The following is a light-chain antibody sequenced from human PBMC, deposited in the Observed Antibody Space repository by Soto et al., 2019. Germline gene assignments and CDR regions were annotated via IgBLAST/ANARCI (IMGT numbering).Light chain of an antibody. V-gene: IGLV2-14*01. Sequence: QSALTQPASVSGSPGQSITISCTGTSSDVGGYNYVSWYQQHPGKAPKLMIYDVTNRPSGVSNRFSGSKSGNTASLTISGLQAEDEADYYCSSYTSSRNPLYVVFGGGTKLTVL. CDR1: SSDVGGYNY. CDR3: SSYTSSRNPLYVV. J-gene: IGLJ2*01. CDR2: DVT.